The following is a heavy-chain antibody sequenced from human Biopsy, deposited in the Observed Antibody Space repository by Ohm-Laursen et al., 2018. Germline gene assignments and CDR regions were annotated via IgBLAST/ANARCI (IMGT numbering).Heavy chain of an antibody. D-gene: IGHD1-1*01. CDR2: ISKGGDT. V-gene: IGHV4-59*01. CDR1: GDSISSYY. J-gene: IGHJ3*01. CDR3: ARLYRLDDYWNDDPPDAFDV. Sequence: TLSLTCTVSGDSISSYYWSWIRQSPGKGLEWIGFISKGGDTTYNPSLRGRVAISVDTSKNQFSLKLSSVTAADTAIFFCARLYRLDDYWNDDPPDAFDVWGQGTRVTVSS.